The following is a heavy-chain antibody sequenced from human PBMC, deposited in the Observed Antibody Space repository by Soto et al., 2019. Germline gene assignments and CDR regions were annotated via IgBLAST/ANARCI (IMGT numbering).Heavy chain of an antibody. J-gene: IGHJ6*02. CDR1: GFTLSSYG. CDR3: AKPRAARPYYYYYYGMDV. Sequence: PGGSLRLSCAASGFTLSSYGMHWVRQAPGKGLEWVAVISYDGSNKYYADSVKGRFTISRDNSKNTLYLQMNSLRAEDTAVYYCAKPRAARPYYYYYYGMDVWGQGTTVTVSS. D-gene: IGHD6-6*01. V-gene: IGHV3-30*18. CDR2: ISYDGSNK.